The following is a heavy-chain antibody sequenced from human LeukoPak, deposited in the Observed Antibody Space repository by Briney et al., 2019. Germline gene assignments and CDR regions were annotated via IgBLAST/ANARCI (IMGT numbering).Heavy chain of an antibody. V-gene: IGHV5-51*01. CDR3: ARDRAPFRYCTNGVCLNDAFDI. Sequence: GESLKISCKGSGYSFTSYWIGWVRQMPGKGLEWMGIIYPGDSDTRYSPSFQGQVTISADKSISTAYLQWSSLKASDTAMYYCARDRAPFRYCTNGVCLNDAFDIWGQGTMVTVSS. D-gene: IGHD2-8*01. CDR1: GYSFTSYW. CDR2: IYPGDSDT. J-gene: IGHJ3*02.